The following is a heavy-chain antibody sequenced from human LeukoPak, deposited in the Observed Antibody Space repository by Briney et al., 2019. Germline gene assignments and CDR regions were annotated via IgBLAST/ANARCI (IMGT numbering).Heavy chain of an antibody. D-gene: IGHD2-8*01. Sequence: GGSLRLSCAASGFTFSTYGMHWVRQAPGKGLEWVAVISYDGSNEYYADSVKGRFTISRDNSKNTLYLQMSSLRAEDTAVYYCASVHYYGMEVWGQGTTVTVSS. CDR2: ISYDGSNE. CDR3: ASVHYYGMEV. V-gene: IGHV3-30*03. J-gene: IGHJ6*02. CDR1: GFTFSTYG.